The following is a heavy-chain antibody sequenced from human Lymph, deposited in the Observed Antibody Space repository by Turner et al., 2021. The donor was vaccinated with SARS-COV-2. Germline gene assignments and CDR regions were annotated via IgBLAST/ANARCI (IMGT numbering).Heavy chain of an antibody. V-gene: IGHV3-23*01. D-gene: IGHD6-19*01. Sequence: EVQLLASGGGVVQPGGSLRPPCAPSGFTFTSFAMNWGRQAPGKGLGLVSALSVYGTNTYYADAVKDRFTISRDNSRNTLYLEMKSLRVEDTAVYYCAKDAGYFIAVAAGGHFFDNWGQGTLVTVSS. CDR2: LSVYGTNT. J-gene: IGHJ4*02. CDR3: AKDAGYFIAVAAGGHFFDN. CDR1: GFTFTSFA.